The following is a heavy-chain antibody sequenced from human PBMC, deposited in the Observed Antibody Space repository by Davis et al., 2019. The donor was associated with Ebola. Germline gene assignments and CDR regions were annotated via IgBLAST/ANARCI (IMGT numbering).Heavy chain of an antibody. D-gene: IGHD1-1*01. J-gene: IGHJ4*02. CDR3: ARGGTTGTSY. CDR2: MNPNSGNT. V-gene: IGHV1-8*02. CDR1: GGTFSSYA. Sequence: AASVKVSCKASGGTFSSYAISWVRQATGQGLEWMGWMNPNSGNTGYAQKLQGRVTMTTDTSTSTAYMELRSLRSDDTAVYYCARGGTTGTSYWGQGTLVTVSS.